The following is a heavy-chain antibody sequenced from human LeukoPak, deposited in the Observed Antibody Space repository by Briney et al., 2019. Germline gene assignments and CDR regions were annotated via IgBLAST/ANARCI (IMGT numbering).Heavy chain of an antibody. CDR2: IHNNGNT. D-gene: IGHD4-17*01. CDR1: GGSVSSDY. CDR3: ARRSTYGFFDY. Sequence: PSETLSLTCTVSGGSVSSDYWNWIRQPPGKGLEWIGYIHNNGNTNDNPSLKSRVTISMDASKNQFSLRLSSVTAADTVLYYCARRSTYGFFDYWGQGTLVTVSS. J-gene: IGHJ4*02. V-gene: IGHV4-59*08.